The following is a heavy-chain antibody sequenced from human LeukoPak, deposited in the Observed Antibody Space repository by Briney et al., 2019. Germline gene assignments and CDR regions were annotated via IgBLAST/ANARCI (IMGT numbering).Heavy chain of an antibody. CDR2: INHSGST. Sequence: SETLSLTCAVYGGSFSGYYWSWIRQPPGKGLEWIGEINHSGSTNYNPSLKSRVTISVDTSKNQFSLKLSSVTAADTAVYYCARIGVRSVIGVFDYWGQGIRVTVSS. J-gene: IGHJ4*02. CDR3: ARIGVRSVIGVFDY. CDR1: GGSFSGYY. D-gene: IGHD3-10*01. V-gene: IGHV4-34*01.